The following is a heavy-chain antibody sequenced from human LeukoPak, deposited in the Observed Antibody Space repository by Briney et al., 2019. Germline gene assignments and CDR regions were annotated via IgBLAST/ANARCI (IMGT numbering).Heavy chain of an antibody. CDR1: GGSISNYY. D-gene: IGHD6-13*01. CDR3: ARGIAGPYSFDS. V-gene: IGHV4-59*12. J-gene: IGHJ4*02. CDR2: IFYSGST. Sequence: SETLSLTCTLSGGSISNYYWSWIRQPPGKGLEWIGNIFYSGSTNYNPSLKSRVTMSVDKSKNQFSLNLSSVTAADTAVYYCARGIAGPYSFDSWGQGTLVTVSS.